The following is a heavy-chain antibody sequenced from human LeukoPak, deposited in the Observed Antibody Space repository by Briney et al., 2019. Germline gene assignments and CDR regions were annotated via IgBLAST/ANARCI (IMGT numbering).Heavy chain of an antibody. Sequence: SQTLSLTCTVSGGPISSGGYYWSWIRQPPGKGLEWIGYIYHSGSTYYNPSLKSRVTISVDRSKNQFSLKLSSVTAADTAVYYCARQGYCSSTSCYTPGSFDYWGQGTLVTVSS. D-gene: IGHD2-2*02. V-gene: IGHV4-30-2*01. CDR1: GGPISSGGYY. J-gene: IGHJ4*02. CDR3: ARQGYCSSTSCYTPGSFDY. CDR2: IYHSGST.